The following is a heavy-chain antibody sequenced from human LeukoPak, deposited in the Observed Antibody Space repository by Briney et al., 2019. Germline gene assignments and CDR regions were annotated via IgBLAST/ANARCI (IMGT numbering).Heavy chain of an antibody. J-gene: IGHJ5*02. D-gene: IGHD6-13*01. CDR2: IYYSGST. V-gene: IGHV4-59*08. CDR1: GGSISSYY. Sequence: SETLSLTCTVSGGSISSYYWSWIRQPPGKGLEWIGYIYYSGSTNYNPSLKSRVTISVDTSKNQFSLKLSSVTAADTAVFYCARQEAAADTYRFDPWGQGTLVTVSS. CDR3: ARQEAAADTYRFDP.